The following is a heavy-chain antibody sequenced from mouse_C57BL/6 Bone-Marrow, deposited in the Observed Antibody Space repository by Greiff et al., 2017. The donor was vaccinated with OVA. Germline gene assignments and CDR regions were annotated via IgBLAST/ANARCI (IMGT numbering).Heavy chain of an antibody. CDR2: ISSGGDYI. J-gene: IGHJ1*03. CDR1: GFTFSSYA. Sequence: EVQVVESGEGLVKPGGSLKLSCAASGFTFSSYAMSWVRQTPEKRLEWVAYISSGGDYIYYADTVKGRFTISRDNARNTLYLQMSSLKSEDTATYYCFYYGSSPWYFDVWGTGTTVTVSS. D-gene: IGHD1-1*01. V-gene: IGHV5-9-1*02. CDR3: FYYGSSPWYFDV.